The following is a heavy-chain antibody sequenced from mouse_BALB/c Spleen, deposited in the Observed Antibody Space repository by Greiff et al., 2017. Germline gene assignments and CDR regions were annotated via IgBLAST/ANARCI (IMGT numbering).Heavy chain of an antibody. CDR1: GFSLTSYG. Sequence: QVQLKESGPGLVAPSQSLSITCTVSGFSLTSYGVHWVRQPPGKGLEWLGVIWAGGSTNYNSALMSRLSISKDNSKSQVFLKMNSLQTDDTAMYYCARESIYYYGSSPAWFAYWGQGTLVTVSA. J-gene: IGHJ3*01. CDR2: IWAGGST. D-gene: IGHD1-1*01. V-gene: IGHV2-9*02. CDR3: ARESIYYYGSSPAWFAY.